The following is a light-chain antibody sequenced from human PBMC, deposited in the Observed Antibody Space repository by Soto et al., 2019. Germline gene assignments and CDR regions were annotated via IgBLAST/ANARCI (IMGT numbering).Light chain of an antibody. CDR3: QPYGSSGKI. J-gene: IGKJ1*01. CDR2: GAS. CDR1: QSVSSSY. V-gene: IGKV3-20*01. Sequence: SQSVSSSYLAWYQQKPGQAPRLLIYGASSRATGIPDRFSGSGYATDVTVMRCRLDREAFAAYYCQPYGSSGKIFGQGTKVDIK.